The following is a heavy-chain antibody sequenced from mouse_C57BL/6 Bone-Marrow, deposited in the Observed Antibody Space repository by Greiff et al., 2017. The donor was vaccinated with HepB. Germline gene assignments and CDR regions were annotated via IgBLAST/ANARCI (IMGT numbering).Heavy chain of an antibody. Sequence: VQLKQLGAELVRPGSSVKLPCKASGYTFTSYWLDWVKQRPGQGLEWIGNIYPSDSETHYNQKFKDKATLTVDKSTSTAYMQLSSLTSEDSAVYYCARGDYDREYYFDYWGQGTTLTVSS. CDR3: ARGDYDREYYFDY. J-gene: IGHJ2*01. CDR2: IYPSDSET. V-gene: IGHV1-61*01. CDR1: GYTFTSYW. D-gene: IGHD2-4*01.